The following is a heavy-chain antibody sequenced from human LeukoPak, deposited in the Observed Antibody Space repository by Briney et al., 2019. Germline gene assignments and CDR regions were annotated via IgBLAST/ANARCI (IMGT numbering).Heavy chain of an antibody. CDR1: GFTFSSYW. J-gene: IGHJ3*02. CDR2: IKQDGSEK. Sequence: GGSLRLFCAASGFTFSSYWMSWVRQAPGKGLEWVANIKQDGSEKYYVDSVKGRFTISRDNAKNSLYLQMNSLRAEDTAVYYCARGGPYMYQPTGAFDIWGQGTMVTVSS. CDR3: ARGGPYMYQPTGAFDI. D-gene: IGHD2-2*01. V-gene: IGHV3-7*01.